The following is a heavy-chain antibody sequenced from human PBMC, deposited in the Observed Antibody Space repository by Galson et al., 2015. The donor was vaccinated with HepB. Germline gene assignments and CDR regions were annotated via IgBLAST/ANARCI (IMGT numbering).Heavy chain of an antibody. V-gene: IGHV3-49*04. J-gene: IGHJ6*02. D-gene: IGHD2-15*01. CDR2: IRSKAYGGTT. Sequence: SLRLSCAASGFIFGDYAMSWVRQAPGKGLEWVGFIRSKAYGGTTEYAASVKGRFTISRDDSKSIAYLQMNSLKTEDTAVYYCTRDRPTVVVVAATYYYGMDVWGQGTTVTVSS. CDR3: TRDRPTVVVVAATYYYGMDV. CDR1: GFIFGDYA.